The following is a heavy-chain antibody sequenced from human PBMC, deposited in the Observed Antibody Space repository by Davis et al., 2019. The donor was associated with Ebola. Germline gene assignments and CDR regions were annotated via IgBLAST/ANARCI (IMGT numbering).Heavy chain of an antibody. V-gene: IGHV3-15*01. CDR1: GFTFNNAW. CDR3: TTRIYYYGMDV. CDR2: IKSKTDGGTT. J-gene: IGHJ6*02. Sequence: GESLKISCAASGFTFNNAWMNWVRQAPGKGLEWVGRIKSKTDGGTTDYAAPVKGRFTISRDDSKNTLYLQINSLKTEDTAAYYCTTRIYYYGMDVWGQGTTVTVSS. D-gene: IGHD2-15*01.